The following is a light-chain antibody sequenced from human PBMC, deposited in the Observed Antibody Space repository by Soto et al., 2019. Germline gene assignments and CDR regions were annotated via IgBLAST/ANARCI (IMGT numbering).Light chain of an antibody. Sequence: QPVLTQPPSASGTPGQRVTISCSGSSSNIGSNAVNWYQQLPGTAPKLLIYNNNQRPSGVPDRFSGSKSGTSASLAISGLQSEDEADYPCAAWDDSLSAWVFGGGTKLTVL. CDR3: AAWDDSLSAWV. CDR1: SSNIGSNA. J-gene: IGLJ3*02. CDR2: NNN. V-gene: IGLV1-44*01.